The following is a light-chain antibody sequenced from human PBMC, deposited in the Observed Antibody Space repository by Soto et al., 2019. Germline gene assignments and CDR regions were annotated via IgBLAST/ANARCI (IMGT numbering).Light chain of an antibody. CDR1: QSISSR. CDR3: QQYNSHWT. V-gene: IGKV1-5*01. CDR2: DAS. J-gene: IGKJ1*01. Sequence: DIQMAQSPSTLSASVGDRVTISCRASQSISSRLAWYQQKPGKAPNLLIYDASSLQSGVPSRFSGIGSGTEFTLTISSLQPDDFATYYCQQYNSHWTFGQGTKVEIK.